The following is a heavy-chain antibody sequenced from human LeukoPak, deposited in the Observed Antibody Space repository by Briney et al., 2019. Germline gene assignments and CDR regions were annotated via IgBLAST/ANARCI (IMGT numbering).Heavy chain of an antibody. D-gene: IGHD3-22*01. CDR3: ARSHYDSSGFSEYYFDY. J-gene: IGHJ4*02. V-gene: IGHV4-38-2*02. CDR2: IYHSGGT. CDR1: GYSISSGYY. Sequence: PSETLSLTCTVSGYSISSGYYWGWIRQPPGKGLEWIGSIYHSGGTNYSPSLKSRVTIAVDTSKNQFSLKLSSVTAADTAVYYCARSHYDSSGFSEYYFDYWGQGTLVTVSS.